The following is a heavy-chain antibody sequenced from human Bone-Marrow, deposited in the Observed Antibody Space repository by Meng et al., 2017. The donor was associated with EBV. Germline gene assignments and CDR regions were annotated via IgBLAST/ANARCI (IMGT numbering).Heavy chain of an antibody. Sequence: VQLVPSGAEVQKPGASGTVSCKTSGYMFTTYGISWVRQAPGEGPEWMGWISAYSGKTIYAQKFQGRVTMTTDTSTSTAYMELRSLRSDDTAVYYCARVVVSGSFTHFDYWGQGTLVTVSS. CDR2: ISAYSGKT. J-gene: IGHJ4*02. D-gene: IGHD1-26*01. CDR1: GYMFTTYG. V-gene: IGHV1-18*01. CDR3: ARVVVSGSFTHFDY.